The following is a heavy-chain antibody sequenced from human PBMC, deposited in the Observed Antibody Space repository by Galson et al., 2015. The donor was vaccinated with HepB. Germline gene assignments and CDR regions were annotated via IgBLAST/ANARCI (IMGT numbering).Heavy chain of an antibody. Sequence: SLRLSCAASGFTFSSYAMSWVRQAPGKGLEWVSGISGSGGSTYCADSVKGRFTISRDNSKNTVYLQMNSLRAEDTAVYYCSKHKQYSSSWYWFDPWGQGTLVTVSS. D-gene: IGHD6-13*01. CDR1: GFTFSSYA. V-gene: IGHV3-23*01. CDR3: SKHKQYSSSWYWFDP. CDR2: ISGSGGST. J-gene: IGHJ5*02.